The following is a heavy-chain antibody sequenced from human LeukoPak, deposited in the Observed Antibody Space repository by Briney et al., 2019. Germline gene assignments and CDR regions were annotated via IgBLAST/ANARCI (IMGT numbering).Heavy chain of an antibody. CDR2: INPNSGGT. CDR1: GYTFTGYY. D-gene: IGHD2-8*01. Sequence: ASVKVSCKASGYTFTGYYMHWVRQAPGQGLEWMGRINPNSGGTNYAQKFRGRVTMTRDTSISTAYMELSRLRSDDTAVYYCARVGTYCTNGVCIDYWGQGTLVTVSS. CDR3: ARVGTYCTNGVCIDY. J-gene: IGHJ4*02. V-gene: IGHV1-2*06.